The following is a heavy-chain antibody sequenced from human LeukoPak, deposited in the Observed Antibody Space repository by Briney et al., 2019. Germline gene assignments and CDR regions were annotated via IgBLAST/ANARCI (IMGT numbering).Heavy chain of an antibody. CDR1: GGSISSYY. V-gene: IGHV4-59*08. CDR3: ARGYSSSWYFNWFDP. Sequence: PSETLSLTCTVSGGSISSYYWSWIRQPPGKGLEWIGYIYYSGSTNYNPSLKSRVTISVDTSKDQFSLKLTSVTAADTAVYYCARGYSSSWYFNWFDPWGQGTLVTVSS. CDR2: IYYSGST. J-gene: IGHJ5*02. D-gene: IGHD6-13*01.